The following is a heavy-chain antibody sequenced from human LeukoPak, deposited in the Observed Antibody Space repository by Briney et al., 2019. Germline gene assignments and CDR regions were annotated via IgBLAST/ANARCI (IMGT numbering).Heavy chain of an antibody. V-gene: IGHV4-30-4*01. D-gene: IGHD3-22*01. CDR2: IYYSGST. Sequence: SETLSLTCTVSGGSISSGDYYWSWIRQPPGKGLEWIVYIYYSGSTYYNPSLKSRVTISVDTSKNQFSLKLSSVTAADTAVYYCARGPYYYDSSGYSSLDYWGQGTLVTVSS. J-gene: IGHJ4*02. CDR1: GGSISSGDYY. CDR3: ARGPYYYDSSGYSSLDY.